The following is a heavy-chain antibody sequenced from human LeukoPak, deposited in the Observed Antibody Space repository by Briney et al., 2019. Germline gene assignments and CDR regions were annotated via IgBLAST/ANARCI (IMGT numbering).Heavy chain of an antibody. J-gene: IGHJ3*02. V-gene: IGHV3-7*01. D-gene: IGHD3-22*01. Sequence: PSETLSLTCAVYGGSFSGYYWSWIRQPPGKGLEWVANIKQDGSEKYYVDSVKGRFTISRDNAKNSLYLQMNSLRAEDTAVYYCARDLAGYYDSSGYYYWHAFDIWGQGTMVTVSS. CDR3: ARDLAGYYDSSGYYYWHAFDI. CDR1: GGSFSGYY. CDR2: IKQDGSEK.